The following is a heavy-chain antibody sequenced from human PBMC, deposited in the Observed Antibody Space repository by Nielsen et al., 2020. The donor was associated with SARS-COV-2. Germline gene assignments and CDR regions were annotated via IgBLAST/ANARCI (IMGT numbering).Heavy chain of an antibody. CDR2: ISGSGGST. Sequence: GGSLRLSCAASGFTFSSYAMSWVRQAPGKGLEWVSAISGSGGSTYYADSVKGRFTISRDNSKNSLYLQMNSLRAEDTAVYYCATYYDFWSEIYYYYGMDVWGQGTTVTVSS. CDR3: ATYYDFWSEIYYYYGMDV. CDR1: GFTFSSYA. V-gene: IGHV3-23*01. J-gene: IGHJ6*02. D-gene: IGHD3-3*01.